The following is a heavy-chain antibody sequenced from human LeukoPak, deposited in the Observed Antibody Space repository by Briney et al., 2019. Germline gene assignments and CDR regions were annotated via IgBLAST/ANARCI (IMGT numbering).Heavy chain of an antibody. CDR2: INPSGGST. CDR3: ARDPSGYPPDY. CDR1: GYTFTSYY. D-gene: IGHD5-12*01. V-gene: IGHV1-46*01. J-gene: IGHJ4*02. Sequence: ASVMVSCKASGYTFTSYYMHWVRQAPGQGLEWMGIINPSGGSTSYAQKFQGRVTMTRDMSTSTVYMELSSLRSEDTAVYYCARDPSGYPPDYWGQGTLVTVSS.